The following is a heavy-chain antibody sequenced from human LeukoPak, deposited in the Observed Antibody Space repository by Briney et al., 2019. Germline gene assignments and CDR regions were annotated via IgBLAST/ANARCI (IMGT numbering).Heavy chain of an antibody. Sequence: SVKVSCKAYRGTFTSYAISWVRQAPGQGLEWMGGLILIFVTANNEQKFQGRVTITADESTSTAYKELTSLRSEDTGVYYCARALRFLEWHDVFDIWGQGTMVTVSS. D-gene: IGHD3-3*01. CDR1: RGTFTSYA. J-gene: IGHJ3*02. V-gene: IGHV1-69*13. CDR2: LILIFVTA. CDR3: ARALRFLEWHDVFDI.